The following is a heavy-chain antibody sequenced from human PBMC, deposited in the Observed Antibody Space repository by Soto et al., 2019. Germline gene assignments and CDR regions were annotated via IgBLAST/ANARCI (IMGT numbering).Heavy chain of an antibody. D-gene: IGHD2-2*01. V-gene: IGHV1-69*04. J-gene: IGHJ6*03. CDR3: ARDHGGCSSTSCYARGVGDRYYYYMDV. Sequence: SVKVSCKASGGTFSSYTISWVRQAPGQGLEWMGRIIPILGIANYAQKFQGRVTITADKSTSTAYMELSSLRSEDTAVYYCARDHGGCSSTSCYARGVGDRYYYYMDVWGKGTTVTVSS. CDR1: GGTFSSYT. CDR2: IIPILGIA.